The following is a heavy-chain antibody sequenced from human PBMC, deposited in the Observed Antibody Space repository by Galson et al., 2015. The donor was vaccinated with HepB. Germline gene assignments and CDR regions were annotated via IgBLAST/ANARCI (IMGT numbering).Heavy chain of an antibody. J-gene: IGHJ6*02. V-gene: IGHV1-18*04. CDR3: ARDCSSATCLYGMDV. CDR2: ISANSGYT. D-gene: IGHD2-2*01. CDR1: GYTFNTYA. Sequence: SVKVSCKGSGYTFNTYAYSWVRQAPGQGLGWMGWISANSGYTNYAQKLTGRVTMNTDTSTSTAFMELRSLRSDDTAVYYCARDCSSATCLYGMDVWGQGTTVTVSS.